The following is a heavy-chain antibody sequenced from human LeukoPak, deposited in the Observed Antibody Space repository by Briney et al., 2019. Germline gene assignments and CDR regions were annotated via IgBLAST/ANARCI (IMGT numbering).Heavy chain of an antibody. CDR3: ARNYYYRFDY. V-gene: IGHV3-74*01. CDR2: INSDGTST. J-gene: IGHJ4*02. D-gene: IGHD5-12*01. Sequence: PGGSLRLSCAASGFTFSSSWMHWVRQAPGKGLMWVSRINSDGTSTVYADSVKGRFTISGDNAKNTLFLQMNSLRAEDTAVYYCARNYYYRFDYWGQGTLVTVSS. CDR1: GFTFSSSW.